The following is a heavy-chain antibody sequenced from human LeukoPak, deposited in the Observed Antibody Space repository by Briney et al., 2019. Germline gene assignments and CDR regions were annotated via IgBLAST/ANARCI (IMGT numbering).Heavy chain of an antibody. Sequence: ASVKVSCKASGYTFTSSDFNWVRQATGQGLEWMGWMNPNSGNTGYAQKFQGRVTMTRDTSISTAYMELSSLRSEDTAVYYCATDTGRWTASYYYYYGMDVWGQGTTVTVSS. V-gene: IGHV1-8*01. CDR1: GYTFTSSD. D-gene: IGHD3-3*01. CDR2: MNPNSGNT. J-gene: IGHJ6*02. CDR3: ATDTGRWTASYYYYYGMDV.